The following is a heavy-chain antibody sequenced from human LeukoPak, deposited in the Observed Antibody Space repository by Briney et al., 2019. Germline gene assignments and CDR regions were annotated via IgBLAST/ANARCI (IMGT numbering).Heavy chain of an antibody. D-gene: IGHD2-15*01. Sequence: SETLSLTCTVSGGSISSISYYWGWIRQPPGKGLEWIGSIYYSGNTYYNPSLKSRVTISVDTSKNQFSLKLSSVTAADTAVYYCARHRCSGGSCYPMTWFDPWGQGTLVTVSS. J-gene: IGHJ5*02. CDR3: ARHRCSGGSCYPMTWFDP. CDR2: IYYSGNT. CDR1: GGSISSISYY. V-gene: IGHV4-39*01.